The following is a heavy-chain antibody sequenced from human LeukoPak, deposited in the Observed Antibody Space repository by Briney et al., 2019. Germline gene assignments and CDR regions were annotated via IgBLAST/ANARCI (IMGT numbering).Heavy chain of an antibody. CDR1: GLTFKSSG. CDR2: LRYDGTNR. V-gene: IGHV3-30*02. J-gene: IGHJ4*02. D-gene: IGHD5-24*01. Sequence: GGSLRLSCTASGLTFKSSGIHWVRRAPGKGLEWVAFLRYDGTNRYYADSVKGRFTISRDNSKNTLYLQMNSLRVEDTAVYYCAKVLINDGYNYNYYFDYWGQGTLVTVSS. CDR3: AKVLINDGYNYNYYFDY.